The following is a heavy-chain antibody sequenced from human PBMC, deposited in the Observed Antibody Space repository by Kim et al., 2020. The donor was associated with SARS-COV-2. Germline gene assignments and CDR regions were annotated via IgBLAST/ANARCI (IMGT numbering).Heavy chain of an antibody. CDR1: GFTFSSYA. CDR3: AKERFGEFPYYYYGMDV. Sequence: GGSLRLSCAASGFTFSSYAMSWVRQAPGKGLEWVSAISGSGGSTYYADSVKGRFTISRDNSKNTLYLQMNSLSAEDTAVYYCAKERFGEFPYYYYGMDVWGQGTTVTVSS. D-gene: IGHD3-10*01. J-gene: IGHJ6*02. V-gene: IGHV3-23*01. CDR2: ISGSGGST.